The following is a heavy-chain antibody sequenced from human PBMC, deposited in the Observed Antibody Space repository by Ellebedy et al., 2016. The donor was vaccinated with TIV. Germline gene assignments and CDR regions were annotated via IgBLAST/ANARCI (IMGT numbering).Heavy chain of an antibody. CDR2: FDPEDGET. Sequence: AASVKVSCKVSGYTLTELSMHWVRQAPGKGLEWMGTFDPEDGETISAQNFQGRVTMTEDTSTDTAYMELRSLRSDDTAIYYCSKDKSPNYGPGSMLPSDYWGQGTLVTVSS. V-gene: IGHV1-24*01. CDR1: GYTLTELS. J-gene: IGHJ4*02. CDR3: SKDKSPNYGPGSMLPSDY. D-gene: IGHD3-10*01.